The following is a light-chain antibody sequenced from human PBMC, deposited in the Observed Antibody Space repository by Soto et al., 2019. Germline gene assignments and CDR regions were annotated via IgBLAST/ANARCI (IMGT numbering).Light chain of an antibody. CDR2: KAS. V-gene: IGKV1-5*03. CDR1: QSISNW. CDR3: QQYNSYSSWT. Sequence: DIQMTQSPSTLSASVGDRVTITCRASQSISNWLAWYQQKPGKAPKLLIYKASSLESGVPSRFSGSGSGTEFTLTISSLQPDDFATYYCQQYNSYSSWTFGQGYKV. J-gene: IGKJ1*01.